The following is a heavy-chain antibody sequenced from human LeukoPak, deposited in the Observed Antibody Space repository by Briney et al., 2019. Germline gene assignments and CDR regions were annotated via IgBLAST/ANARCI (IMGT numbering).Heavy chain of an antibody. J-gene: IGHJ4*02. Sequence: SETLSLTCTVSGGSISSGGYYWSWIRQPPGKGLEWIGYIYYSGSTYYNPSLKSRVTISVDTSKNQFSLKLSSVTAADTAVYYCARIRSDYFDYWGQGTLVTVSS. CDR2: IYYSGST. CDR3: ARIRSDYFDY. V-gene: IGHV4-30-4*01. D-gene: IGHD4-17*01. CDR1: GGSISSGGYY.